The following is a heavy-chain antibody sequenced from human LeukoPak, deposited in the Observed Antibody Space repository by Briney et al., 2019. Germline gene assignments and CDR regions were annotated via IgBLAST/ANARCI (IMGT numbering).Heavy chain of an antibody. D-gene: IGHD6-19*01. CDR1: GFTFSSYG. V-gene: IGHV3-30*19. CDR2: ISYDGSNK. CDR3: ARDGDSSGWYGLDYYYGMDV. Sequence: PGGSLRLSCAASGFTFSSYGMHWVRQAPGKGLEWVAVISYDGSNKYYADSVKGRFTISRDNSKNTLYLQMNSLRAEDTAVYYCARDGDSSGWYGLDYYYGMDVWGQGTTVTVSS. J-gene: IGHJ6*02.